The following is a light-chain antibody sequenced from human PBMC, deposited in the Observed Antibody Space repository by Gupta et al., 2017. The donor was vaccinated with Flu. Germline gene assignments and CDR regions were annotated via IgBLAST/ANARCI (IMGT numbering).Light chain of an antibody. J-gene: IGKJ1*01. V-gene: IGKV3-20*01. Sequence: EIVLTQSPGTLSLSPGERATFSCRASQRASSHFLAWYQQKPGQAPRLLIYDASKRATGIPDRLSGSGSGTDFSLSISRVEPEDVGVYFCQHYDSFGQGTKVEI. CDR1: QRASSHF. CDR2: DAS. CDR3: QHYDS.